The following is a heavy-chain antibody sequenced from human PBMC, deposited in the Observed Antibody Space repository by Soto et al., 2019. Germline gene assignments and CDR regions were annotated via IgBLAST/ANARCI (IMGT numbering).Heavy chain of an antibody. V-gene: IGHV4-39*01. D-gene: IGHD2-8*01. CDR3: ARHGYCTNGVCYYMDV. CDR2: IYYSGST. CDR1: GGSISSSSYY. Sequence: QLQLQESGPGLVKPSETLSLTCTVSGGSISSSSYYWGWIRQPPGKGLEWIGSIYYSGSTYYNPSLKSRVTISVDTSKNQVSLKLSSVTAADTAVYYCARHGYCTNGVCYYMDVWGKGTTVTVSS. J-gene: IGHJ6*03.